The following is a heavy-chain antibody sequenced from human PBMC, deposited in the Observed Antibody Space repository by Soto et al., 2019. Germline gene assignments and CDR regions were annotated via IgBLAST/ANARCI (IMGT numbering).Heavy chain of an antibody. D-gene: IGHD3-22*01. J-gene: IGHJ6*02. V-gene: IGHV3-53*01. CDR3: ARDGGYYDSSGYYSNYYYYGMDV. CDR1: GFTVSSNY. CDR2: IYSGGST. Sequence: PVGSLRLSCAASGFTVSSNYMSWVRQAPGKGLEWVSVIYSGGSTYYADSVKGRFTISRDNSKNTLYLQMNSLRAEDTAVYYCARDGGYYDSSGYYSNYYYYGMDVWGQGTTVTVSS.